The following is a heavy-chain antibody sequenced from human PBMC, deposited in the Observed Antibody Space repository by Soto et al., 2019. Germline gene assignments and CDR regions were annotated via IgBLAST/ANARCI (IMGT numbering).Heavy chain of an antibody. CDR2: INHSGST. CDR3: AKYYDFWSGYNNWFHP. D-gene: IGHD3-3*01. CDR1: GGSFSGYY. Sequence: QVQLQQWGAGLLKPSETLSLTCAVYGGSFSGYYWSWIRQPPGKGLEWIGEINHSGSTNYNPSLKSRVTISVDTSKNQFSLKLSSVTAADTAVYYCAKYYDFWSGYNNWFHPWGQGTLVTVSS. V-gene: IGHV4-34*01. J-gene: IGHJ5*02.